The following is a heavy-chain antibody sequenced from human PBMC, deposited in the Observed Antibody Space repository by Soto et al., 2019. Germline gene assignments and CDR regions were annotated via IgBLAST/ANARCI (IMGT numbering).Heavy chain of an antibody. V-gene: IGHV3-30*18. CDR1: GFTFSSYG. CDR2: LSYDGSNK. CDR3: VKDGSSGWPYFYDMDV. Sequence: QVQLVESGGGVVQPGRSLRLSCAASGFTFSSYGMHWVRQAPGKGLEWVAVLSYDGSNKYYADSVKGRFTISRDNSKNTLYLQMSSLRAEDTAVYYCVKDGSSGWPYFYDMDVWGQGTTVNVSS. J-gene: IGHJ6*02. D-gene: IGHD6-19*01.